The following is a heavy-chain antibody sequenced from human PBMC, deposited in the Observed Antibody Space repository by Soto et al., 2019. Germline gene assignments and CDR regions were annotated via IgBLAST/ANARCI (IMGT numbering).Heavy chain of an antibody. CDR1: GFSLTGYY. Sequence: ASVKVSCKASGFSLTGYYFHWIRAAPGQGLEWLGWINPTTGGTTYAKTFQGRETLTWDTSFNTAYMELSSRRTDDTTMNYCARERYQVLSAGMDVWGQGTWATVPS. V-gene: IGHV1-2*02. CDR2: INPTTGGT. CDR3: ARERYQVLSAGMDV. D-gene: IGHD2-2*01. J-gene: IGHJ6*02.